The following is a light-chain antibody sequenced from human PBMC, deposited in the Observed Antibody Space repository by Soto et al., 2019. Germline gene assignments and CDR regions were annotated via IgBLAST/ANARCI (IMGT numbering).Light chain of an antibody. J-gene: IGKJ2*01. Sequence: EIVMTQSPATLSVSPGERATLSCRASQSVSSNLAWYQQKPGQAPRLLIYGASTRATGIPARFSGSGSGTEFTLTISSLQSEDFALYYCQQSNKWPPAYTFGQGTKLEIK. CDR2: GAS. V-gene: IGKV3-15*01. CDR1: QSVSSN. CDR3: QQSNKWPPAYT.